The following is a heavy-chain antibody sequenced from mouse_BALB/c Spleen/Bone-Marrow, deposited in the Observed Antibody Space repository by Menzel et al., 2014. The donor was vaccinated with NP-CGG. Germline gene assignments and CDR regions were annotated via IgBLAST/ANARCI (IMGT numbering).Heavy chain of an antibody. D-gene: IGHD2-4*01. V-gene: IGHV5-6-3*01. Sequence: EVQGVESGGGLVQPGGSLKISCAASGFTFNSYGMSWVRQTPDKRLDLVATINSNGGSTYYPDSVKGRFTISRDNAKNTLYLQMSSLKSEDTAMYYCARDNYYDYDGFAYWGQGTLVTVSA. CDR2: INSNGGST. J-gene: IGHJ3*01. CDR1: GFTFNSYG. CDR3: ARDNYYDYDGFAY.